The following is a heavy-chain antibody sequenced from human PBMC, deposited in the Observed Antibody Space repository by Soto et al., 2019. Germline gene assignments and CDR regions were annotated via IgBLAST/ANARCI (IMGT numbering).Heavy chain of an antibody. CDR3: VKESTPPFFDS. J-gene: IGHJ4*02. CDR2: MWYDGLRQ. D-gene: IGHD2-15*01. Sequence: PGGSLRLSCVGSGFTLNNYGVHWVRQAPGKGLEWVALMWYDGLRQTYLDSVRGRFTVSRDSSTNTIYLQMNSLRVEDTGNYFCVKESTPPFFDSWGQGTLVTVSS. V-gene: IGHV3-33*03. CDR1: GFTLNNYG.